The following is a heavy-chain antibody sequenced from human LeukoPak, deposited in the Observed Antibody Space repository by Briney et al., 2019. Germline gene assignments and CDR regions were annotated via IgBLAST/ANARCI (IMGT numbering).Heavy chain of an antibody. D-gene: IGHD3-22*01. CDR1: TSR. CDR3: ARDLWNFYDDSGYNRDFDS. CDR2: IGTYGGDT. V-gene: IGHV1-18*01. Sequence: ASVKVSCKATSRISWVRQAPGQGLEWMGWIGTYGGDTYYAQKFQGRITVTTDTSTSTVYMELRNLRSDDTAVYYCARDLWNFYDDSGYNRDFDSWGQGTWLPSPQ. J-gene: IGHJ5*01.